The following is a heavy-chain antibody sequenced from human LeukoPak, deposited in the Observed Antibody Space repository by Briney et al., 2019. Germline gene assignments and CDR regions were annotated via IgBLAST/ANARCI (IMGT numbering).Heavy chain of an antibody. J-gene: IGHJ4*02. Sequence: ASVKVSCKASGHTFTGYYMHWVRQAPGQGLEWMGCISPNSGGTHYAQKFQGRVTMTRDTSISTAYMELSRLRSDDTAVYFCARLPYDEPDYWGQGTLVTVSS. CDR2: ISPNSGGT. CDR3: ARLPYDEPDY. CDR1: GHTFTGYY. D-gene: IGHD3-3*01. V-gene: IGHV1-2*02.